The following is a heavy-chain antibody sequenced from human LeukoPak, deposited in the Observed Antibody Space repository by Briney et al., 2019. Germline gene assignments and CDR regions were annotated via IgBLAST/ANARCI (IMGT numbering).Heavy chain of an antibody. CDR2: IYYSGST. CDR1: GGSISSGDYY. J-gene: IGHJ3*02. V-gene: IGHV4-61*08. CDR3: ARDLKAAGPLGI. Sequence: PSETLSLTCTVSGGSISSGDYYWSWIRQPPGKGLEWIGYIYYSGSTNYNPSLKSRVTISVDTSKNQFSLKLSSVTAADTAVYYCARDLKAAGPLGIWGQGTMVTVSS.